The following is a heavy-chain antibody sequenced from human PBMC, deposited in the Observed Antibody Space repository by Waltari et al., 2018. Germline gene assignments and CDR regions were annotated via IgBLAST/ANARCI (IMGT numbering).Heavy chain of an antibody. CDR2: ISWNRGSR. V-gene: IGHV3-9*01. D-gene: IGHD6-13*01. Sequence: EVQLVESGGGLVQPGRSLRLSCAASGFTFDDYAMHWVRQAPGKGLGWVSGISWNRGSRGYADSVKGRFTISRDNAKNSLYLQMNSLRAEDTALYYCAKISVAADADYWGQGTLVTVSS. CDR1: GFTFDDYA. J-gene: IGHJ4*02. CDR3: AKISVAADADY.